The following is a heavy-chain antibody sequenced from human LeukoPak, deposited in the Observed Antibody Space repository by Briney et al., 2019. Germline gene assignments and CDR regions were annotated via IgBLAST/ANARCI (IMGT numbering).Heavy chain of an antibody. D-gene: IGHD2/OR15-2a*01. J-gene: IGHJ6*03. Sequence: GRSLRLSCAASGFTSSSYGMHWVRQAPGKGLEWVAVIWYDGSNKYYADSVKGRFTISRDNSKNTLYLQMNSLRAEDTAVYYCARDFSEGYYMDVWGKGTTVTVSS. CDR2: IWYDGSNK. CDR1: GFTSSSYG. CDR3: ARDFSEGYYMDV. V-gene: IGHV3-33*01.